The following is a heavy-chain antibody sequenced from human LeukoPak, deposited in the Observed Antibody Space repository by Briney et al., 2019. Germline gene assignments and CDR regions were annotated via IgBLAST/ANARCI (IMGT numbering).Heavy chain of an antibody. D-gene: IGHD3-10*01. Sequence: TLSLTCTVSGGSISSGDYYWSWIRQPPGKGLEWIGYIYYSGSTYYNPSLKSRVTISVDTSKNQFSLKLSSVTAADTAVYYCARDSDTMMVRGVISSPWGQGTLVTVSS. CDR3: ARDSDTMMVRGVISSP. J-gene: IGHJ5*02. V-gene: IGHV4-30-4*01. CDR1: GGSISSGDYY. CDR2: IYYSGST.